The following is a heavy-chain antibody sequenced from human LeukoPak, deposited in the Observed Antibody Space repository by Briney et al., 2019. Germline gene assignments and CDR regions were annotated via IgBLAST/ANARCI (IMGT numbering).Heavy chain of an antibody. CDR1: GFTVSSNY. CDR3: ARDFIHRRGHYYYMDV. V-gene: IGHV3-53*01. J-gene: IGHJ6*03. CDR2: IYSGGST. Sequence: GGSLRLSCAASGFTVSSNYMSWVRQAPGKGLEWVSVIYSGGSTYYADSVKGRFTIAGDNSKNTLYLQMNSLRAEDTAVYYCARDFIHRRGHYYYMDVWGKGTTVTVSS.